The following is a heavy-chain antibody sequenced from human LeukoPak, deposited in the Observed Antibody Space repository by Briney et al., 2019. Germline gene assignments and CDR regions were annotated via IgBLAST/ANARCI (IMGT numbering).Heavy chain of an antibody. D-gene: IGHD3-9*01. J-gene: IGHJ3*02. CDR2: INHSGST. CDR1: GGSFSGYY. CDR3: ARQALRYFDWLASHDAFDI. Sequence: SETLSLTCAVYGGSFSGYYWSWIRQPPGKGLEWIGEINHSGSTNYNPSLKSRVTISVDTSKNQFSLKLSSVTAADTAVYYCARQALRYFDWLASHDAFDIWGQGTMVTVSS. V-gene: IGHV4-34*01.